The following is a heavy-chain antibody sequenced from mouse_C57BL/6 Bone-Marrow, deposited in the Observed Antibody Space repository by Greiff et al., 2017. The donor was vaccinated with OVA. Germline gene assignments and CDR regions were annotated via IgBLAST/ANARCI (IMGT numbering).Heavy chain of an antibody. CDR2: INPSSGYT. J-gene: IGHJ1*03. CDR1: GYTFTSYT. Sequence: QVQLKESGAELARPGASVKMSCKASGYTFTSYTMHWVKQRPGQGLEWIGYINPSSGYTKYNQKFKDKATLTADKSSSTAYMQLSSLTSEDSAVYYCASWDEGWYFDVWGTGTTVTVSS. D-gene: IGHD4-1*01. V-gene: IGHV1-4*01. CDR3: ASWDEGWYFDV.